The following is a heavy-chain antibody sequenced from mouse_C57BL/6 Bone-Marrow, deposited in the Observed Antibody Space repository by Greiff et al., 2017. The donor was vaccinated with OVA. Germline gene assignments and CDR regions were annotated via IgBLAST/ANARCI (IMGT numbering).Heavy chain of an antibody. V-gene: IGHV5-4*01. CDR3: ARVGGYYFKRYYFDY. J-gene: IGHJ2*01. CDR2: ISDGGSYT. CDR1: GFTFSSYA. D-gene: IGHD2-3*01. Sequence: EVQGVESGGGLVKPGGSLKLSCAASGFTFSSYAMSWVRQTPEKRLEWVATISDGGSYTYYPDNVKGRFTISRDNAKHNLYLQMSHLKSEDTAMYYCARVGGYYFKRYYFDYWGQGTTLTVSS.